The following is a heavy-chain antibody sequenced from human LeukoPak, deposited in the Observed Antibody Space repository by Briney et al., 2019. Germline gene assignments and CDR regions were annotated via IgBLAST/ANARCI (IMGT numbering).Heavy chain of an antibody. D-gene: IGHD6-13*01. Sequence: GGSLRLSCAASGFTFSRYTMNWVRQAPGKGLEWVSSITSRSDYIYYADSVKGRFTISRDNAKNSLYLQMNSLRAEDTAVYYCARVRRGGIAAAGDDYWGQGTLVTVSS. V-gene: IGHV3-21*01. CDR1: GFTFSRYT. J-gene: IGHJ4*02. CDR2: ITSRSDYI. CDR3: ARVRRGGIAAAGDDY.